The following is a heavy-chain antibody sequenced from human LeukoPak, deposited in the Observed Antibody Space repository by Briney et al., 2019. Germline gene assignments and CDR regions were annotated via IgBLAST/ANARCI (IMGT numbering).Heavy chain of an antibody. D-gene: IGHD2-2*02. Sequence: ESLRLSCAASGISISSYAMSWVRQPPGKGLEWIGEINHSGSTNYNPSLKSRVTISVDTSKNQFSLKLSSVTAADTAVYYCARPRYCSSTSCYTSWFDPWGQGTLVTVSS. J-gene: IGHJ5*02. V-gene: IGHV4-34*01. CDR2: INHSGST. CDR1: GISISSYA. CDR3: ARPRYCSSTSCYTSWFDP.